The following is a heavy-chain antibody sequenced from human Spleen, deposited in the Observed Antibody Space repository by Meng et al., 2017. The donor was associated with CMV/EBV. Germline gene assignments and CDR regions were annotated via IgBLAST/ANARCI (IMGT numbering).Heavy chain of an antibody. V-gene: IGHV4-34*01. CDR2: IHYTGST. Sequence: SETLSLTCAVYGGSFSGYYWGWLRQPPGKGLEWIGSIHYTGSTNYNPSLKTRVSISEDTSKNHLSLTLRSVTAADTAVYYCARFTRYYDILTGSGYFESWGQGTLVTVSS. D-gene: IGHD3-9*01. CDR1: GGSFSGYY. J-gene: IGHJ4*02. CDR3: ARFTRYYDILTGSGYFES.